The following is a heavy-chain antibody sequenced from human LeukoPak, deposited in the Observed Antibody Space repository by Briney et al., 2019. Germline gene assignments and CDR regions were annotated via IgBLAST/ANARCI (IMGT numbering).Heavy chain of an antibody. CDR1: GGSFSGYY. Sequence: KSSETLSLTCAVYGGSFSGYYWSWIRQPPGKGLEWIGEINHSGSTNYNPSLKSRVTISVDTSKNQFSLKLSSVTAADTAVYYCARFWRSFPQPAASWFDPWGQGTLVTVSS. CDR2: INHSGST. D-gene: IGHD2-2*01. V-gene: IGHV4-34*01. CDR3: ARFWRSFPQPAASWFDP. J-gene: IGHJ5*02.